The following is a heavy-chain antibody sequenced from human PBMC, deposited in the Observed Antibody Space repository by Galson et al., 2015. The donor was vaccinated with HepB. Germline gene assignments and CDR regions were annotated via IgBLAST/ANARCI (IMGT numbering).Heavy chain of an antibody. V-gene: IGHV3-64*01. CDR3: ARFYCSSTSCSHFDY. D-gene: IGHD2-2*01. J-gene: IGHJ4*02. CDR2: ISSNGGST. CDR1: GFTFSSYA. Sequence: SLRLSCAASGFTFSSYAIHWVRQAPGKGLEYVSGISSNGGSTSYANSVKGRFTISRDNSKNTLYLQMGSLRAEDMAVYYCARFYCSSTSCSHFDYWGQGTLVTVSS.